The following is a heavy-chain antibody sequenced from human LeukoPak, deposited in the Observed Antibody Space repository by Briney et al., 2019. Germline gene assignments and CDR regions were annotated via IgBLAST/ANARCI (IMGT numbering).Heavy chain of an antibody. Sequence: SETLSLTCTVSGGSISSYYWSWLRQPAGKAPEWVGRIHSSGIINYNPPLKRRVTISLDYSNNQVSLKLNYVTAADTAVYYCVRDEANSGYPDYWGQGTLATVSS. D-gene: IGHD3-22*01. J-gene: IGHJ4*02. V-gene: IGHV4-4*07. CDR1: GGSISSYY. CDR3: VRDEANSGYPDY. CDR2: IHSSGII.